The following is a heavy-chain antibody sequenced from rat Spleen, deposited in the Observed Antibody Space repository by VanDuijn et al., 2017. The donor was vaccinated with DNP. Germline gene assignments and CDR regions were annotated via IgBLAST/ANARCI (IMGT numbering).Heavy chain of an antibody. V-gene: IGHV5-31*01. J-gene: IGHJ4*01. D-gene: IGHD1-12*03. CDR2: IPGSGVST. CDR1: GFTFKTYW. CDR3: AREGDYYDGYGDALDA. Sequence: EVQLVESGGDLVQPGRSLKLSCVDSGFTFKTYWMTWIRQVPGKGLEWVASIPGSGVSTHYSDSVKGRFTISRDDAQDTLYLQMNSLRSEDTATYYCAREGDYYDGYGDALDAWGQGTSVTVAS.